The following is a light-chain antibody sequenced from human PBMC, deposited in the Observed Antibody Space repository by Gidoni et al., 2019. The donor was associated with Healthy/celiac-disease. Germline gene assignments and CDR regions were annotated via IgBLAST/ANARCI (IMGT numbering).Light chain of an antibody. CDR3: QQYDNRPSYT. Sequence: DIQMTQSPSSLSASVGDRVTITCQASQDISNYLNWYQQKPGKAPKLLIYDASNLETGVPSRFSGSGSGTDFTFTISSLQPEDIATYYCQQYDNRPSYTFXQXTKLEIK. V-gene: IGKV1-33*01. CDR1: QDISNY. CDR2: DAS. J-gene: IGKJ2*01.